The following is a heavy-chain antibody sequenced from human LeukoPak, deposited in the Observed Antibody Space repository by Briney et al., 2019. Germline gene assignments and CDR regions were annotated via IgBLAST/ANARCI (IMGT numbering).Heavy chain of an antibody. J-gene: IGHJ3*02. CDR1: GGSISSGSYY. CDR2: IYYSGST. V-gene: IGHV4-39*01. D-gene: IGHD3-22*01. CDR3: ARFPYYYDSPI. Sequence: SETLSLTCTASGGSISSGSYYWGWIRQPPGKGLEWIGRIYYSGSTYYNPSLKSRVTISVDTSKNQFSLKLTSVTAADTAVYYCARFPYYYDSPIWGQGTMVTVCS.